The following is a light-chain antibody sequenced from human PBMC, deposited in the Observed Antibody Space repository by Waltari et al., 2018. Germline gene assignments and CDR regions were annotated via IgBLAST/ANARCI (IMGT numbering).Light chain of an antibody. V-gene: IGLV1-47*01. CDR1: SSNIGSNF. Sequence: QSVLTQPPSASGPPGQRVTISCSGSSSNIGSNFVYWYQQFPGTAPKLLIFRNNRRPSGVPDRFSGSKSGSSASLAISGLRSDDEAHYYCASWDDSLSGGIFGGGTEVTVL. CDR3: ASWDDSLSGGI. J-gene: IGLJ2*01. CDR2: RNN.